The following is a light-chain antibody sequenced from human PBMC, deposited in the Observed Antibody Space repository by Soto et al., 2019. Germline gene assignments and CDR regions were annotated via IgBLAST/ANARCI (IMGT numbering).Light chain of an antibody. V-gene: IGLV3-21*01. Sequence: SYELTQPPSVSVAPGKTARIICGGNNIGSKSVHWYQQTPGQAPVLVVYYDNDRPSGIPEQFSGSNSGNTATLTISKAEAGDEADYYCQVWDSSIDHSGVFGGGTKLTVL. J-gene: IGLJ2*01. CDR2: YDN. CDR3: QVWDSSIDHSGV. CDR1: NIGSKS.